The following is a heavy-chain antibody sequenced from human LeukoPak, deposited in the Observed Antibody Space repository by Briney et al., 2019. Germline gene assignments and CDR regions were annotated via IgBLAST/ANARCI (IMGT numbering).Heavy chain of an antibody. J-gene: IGHJ4*02. CDR3: GKTTVGYSSGQKPAWPVDY. D-gene: IGHD5-18*01. V-gene: IGHV3-23*01. Sequence: GGSLRLSCEASGFTFGSYAMYWVRQAPGKGLEWVAGIFGSGGSPHYTDSVKGRFTISRDNSQNTVYLHINSLRAEDTAVYYCGKTTVGYSSGQKPAWPVDYWGQGTLVTVSS. CDR1: GFTFGSYA. CDR2: IFGSGGSP.